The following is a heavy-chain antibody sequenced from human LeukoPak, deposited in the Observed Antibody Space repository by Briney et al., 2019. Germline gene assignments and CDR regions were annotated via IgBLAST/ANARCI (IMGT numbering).Heavy chain of an antibody. J-gene: IGHJ4*02. CDR3: AKGGPRNSYGFLDY. CDR1: GFTFSSYA. D-gene: IGHD5-18*01. CDR2: ISCCSGNT. V-gene: IGHV3-23*01. Sequence: LPGGSLRLSCAASGFTFSSYAMSWVRQAPGKGLEWVSAISCCSGNTYYADSVKGRFTISRDNSKNTLYLQMNSPRAEDTAVYYCAKGGPRNSYGFLDYWGQGALVTVSS.